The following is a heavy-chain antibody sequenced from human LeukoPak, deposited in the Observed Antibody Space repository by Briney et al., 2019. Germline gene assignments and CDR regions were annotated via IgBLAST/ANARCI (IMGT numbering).Heavy chain of an antibody. Sequence: GRSLRLSCAASGFTFSSYAMHWVRQAPGKGLEWVAVISYDGSNKYYADSVKGRFTISRDNSKNTLYLQMNSLRAEDTAVYYCARVYCGGDCFALDYWGQGTLVTVSS. CDR3: ARVYCGGDCFALDY. CDR2: ISYDGSNK. V-gene: IGHV3-30-3*01. CDR1: GFTFSSYA. D-gene: IGHD2-21*02. J-gene: IGHJ4*02.